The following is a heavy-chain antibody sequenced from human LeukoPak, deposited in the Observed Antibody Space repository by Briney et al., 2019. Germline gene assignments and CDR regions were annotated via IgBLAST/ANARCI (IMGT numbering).Heavy chain of an antibody. J-gene: IGHJ6*03. D-gene: IGHD3-10*01. CDR1: GGSISSYY. Sequence: PSETLSLTCTVSGGSISSYYWSWIRQPPGKGLEWIGYIYYSGSTNYNPSLKSRVTISVDTSKNQFSLKLSSVTAADTAVYYCARGPVLLWFGELLSRYYYYYMDVWGKGTTVTISS. V-gene: IGHV4-59*01. CDR2: IYYSGST. CDR3: ARGPVLLWFGELLSRYYYYYMDV.